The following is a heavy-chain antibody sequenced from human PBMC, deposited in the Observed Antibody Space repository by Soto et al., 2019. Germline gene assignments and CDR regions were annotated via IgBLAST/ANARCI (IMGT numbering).Heavy chain of an antibody. CDR1: GYSFTSYW. CDR2: IYAGDSDT. V-gene: IGHV5-51*01. D-gene: IGHD6-19*01. Sequence: GESLKISCKGSGYSFTSYWIGWVRQMPGKGLEWMGIIYAGDSDTRYSPSFQGQVTISADKCISTAYLRWSSLKASDTAIYYCARRTALASGWSYWGQGTLVTVSS. J-gene: IGHJ4*02. CDR3: ARRTALASGWSY.